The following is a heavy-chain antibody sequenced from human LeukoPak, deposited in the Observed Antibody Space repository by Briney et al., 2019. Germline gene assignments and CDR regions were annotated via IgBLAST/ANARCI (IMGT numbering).Heavy chain of an antibody. CDR3: ARDFSGYDDY. Sequence: GGSLRLSCAASGYTFSRYWIHWVRQAPGKGLVWVSRINTDGTITTYADSVKGRFTISRDNAKNILYLEMNSLRGKDTAVYYWARDFSGYDDYWGQGSLVTVSS. CDR2: INTDGTIT. CDR1: GYTFSRYW. D-gene: IGHD3-22*01. J-gene: IGHJ4*02. V-gene: IGHV3-74*01.